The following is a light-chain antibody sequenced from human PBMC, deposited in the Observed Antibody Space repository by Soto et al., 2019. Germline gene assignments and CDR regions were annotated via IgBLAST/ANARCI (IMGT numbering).Light chain of an antibody. CDR3: QQYDDWPPA. CDR1: QSINSN. Sequence: EIVMTQSPATLSLSPGERATLSCRATQSINSNLAWYQQKAGQAPRLLIFGASTRATGIPARFSGSGSGTEFTLTISSLQSEDFAVYYCQQYDDWPPAFGQGTKVEIK. V-gene: IGKV3-15*01. J-gene: IGKJ1*01. CDR2: GAS.